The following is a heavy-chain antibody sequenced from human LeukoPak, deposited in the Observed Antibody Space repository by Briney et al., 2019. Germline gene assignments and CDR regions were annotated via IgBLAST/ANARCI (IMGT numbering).Heavy chain of an antibody. V-gene: IGHV3-7*01. CDR2: IKQDGSEK. Sequence: PGGSLRLSCAASGFTFSSYSMSWVRQAPGKGLEWVANIKQDGSEKYYVDSVKGRFTISRDNAKNSLYLQMNSLRAEDTAVYYCARDSPNYYYYYYMDVWGKGTTVTVSS. CDR3: ARDSPNYYYYYYMDV. CDR1: GFTFSSYS. J-gene: IGHJ6*03.